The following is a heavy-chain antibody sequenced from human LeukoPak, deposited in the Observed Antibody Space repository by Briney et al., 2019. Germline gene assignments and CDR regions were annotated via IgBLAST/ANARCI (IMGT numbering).Heavy chain of an antibody. CDR1: GFTFSDYY. J-gene: IGHJ4*02. Sequence: GGSLRLFCAASGFTFSDYYMSWIRQAPGKGLEWVSYISSSGSTIYYADSVKGRFTISRDNAKNSLYLQMNSLRDEDRAVYYCAKDPRRYSRTGGYFDYWGQGTLVTVSS. V-gene: IGHV3-11*04. D-gene: IGHD6-13*01. CDR3: AKDPRRYSRTGGYFDY. CDR2: ISSSGSTI.